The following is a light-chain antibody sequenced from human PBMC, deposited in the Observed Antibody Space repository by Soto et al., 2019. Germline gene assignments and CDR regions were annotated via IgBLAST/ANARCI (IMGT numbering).Light chain of an antibody. CDR1: SSDVGGYSF. CDR2: QVS. Sequence: QSVLTQPPSASGSPGQSVTISCTGTSSDVGGYSFVSWYQHHPGKAPKLMIYQVSNRPSGVSNRFSGSKSGNTASLTISGLQAEDEADYYCCSYTSSSPYVFGTGTKVNV. CDR3: CSYTSSSPYV. J-gene: IGLJ1*01. V-gene: IGLV2-14*01.